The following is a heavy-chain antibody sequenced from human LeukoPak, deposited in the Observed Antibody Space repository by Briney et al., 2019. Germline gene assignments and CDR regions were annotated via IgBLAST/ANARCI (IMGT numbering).Heavy chain of an antibody. V-gene: IGHV3-53*04. CDR1: GFTVSSNY. J-gene: IGHJ4*02. D-gene: IGHD2-21*02. CDR3: ASSNCGGDCYHDY. Sequence: GGSLRLSCAASGFTVSSNYMSWVRQAPGKGLEWVSVIYSGGSTYYADSVKGRFTISRHNSKNTLYLQMNSLRAEDTAVYYCASSNCGGDCYHDYRGQGTLVTVSS. CDR2: IYSGGST.